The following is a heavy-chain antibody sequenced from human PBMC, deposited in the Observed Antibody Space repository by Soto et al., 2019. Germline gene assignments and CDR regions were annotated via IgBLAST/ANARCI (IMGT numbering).Heavy chain of an antibody. CDR1: GGSFSGYY. V-gene: IGHV4-34*01. CDR3: ARALRRDGDYANYLDY. Sequence: SETLSLTCAVYGGSFSGYYWSWIRQPPGKGLEWIGEINHSGSTNYNPSLKSRVTISVDTSKNQFSLKLSSVTAADTAVYYCARALRRDGDYANYLDYWGQGTLVTVSS. D-gene: IGHD4-17*01. J-gene: IGHJ4*02. CDR2: INHSGST.